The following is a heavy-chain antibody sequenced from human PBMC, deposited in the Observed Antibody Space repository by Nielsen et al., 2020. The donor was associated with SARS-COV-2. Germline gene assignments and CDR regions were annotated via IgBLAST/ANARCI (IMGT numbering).Heavy chain of an antibody. CDR2: ISAYNGNT. CDR1: GYTFTSYG. J-gene: IGHJ6*02. CDR3: ARDRVFGVVITGYYYYYGMDV. D-gene: IGHD3-3*01. Sequence: ASVKVSCKASGYTFTSYGISWVRQAPGQGLEWMGWISAYNGNTNYAQKLQGRVTMTTDTSTSTAYMELRSLRSDDTAVYYCARDRVFGVVITGYYYYYGMDVWGQGATGTVSS. V-gene: IGHV1-18*01.